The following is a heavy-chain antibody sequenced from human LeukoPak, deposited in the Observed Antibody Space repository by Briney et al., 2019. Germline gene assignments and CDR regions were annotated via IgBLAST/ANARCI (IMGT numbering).Heavy chain of an antibody. CDR3: ARNLVTVTKRFDI. CDR2: ISYIGST. Sequence: SETLPQTCPLSDDFFRKHYWTWLRQPASKGLAWIEHISYIGSTNYNPSVKSRVTISRDTSKNQLSLKLSSVTAEDTAVYYCARNLVTVTKRFDIWGQGTMVSVSS. V-gene: IGHV4-59*11. CDR1: DDFFRKHY. J-gene: IGHJ3*02. D-gene: IGHD4-17*01.